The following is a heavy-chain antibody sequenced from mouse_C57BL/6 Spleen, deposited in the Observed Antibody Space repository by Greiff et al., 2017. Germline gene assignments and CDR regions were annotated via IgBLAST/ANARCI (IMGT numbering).Heavy chain of an antibody. CDR3: ARSGDYGRGYFDY. CDR2: INPYNGGT. Sequence: EVQLQQSGPVLVKPGASVKMSCKASGYTFTDYYMNWVKQSHGKSLEWIGVINPYNGGTSYNQKFKGKATLTVDKSSSTAYMELNSLTSEDSAVYYCARSGDYGRGYFDYWGQGTTLTVSS. CDR1: GYTFTDYY. D-gene: IGHD1-1*01. V-gene: IGHV1-19*01. J-gene: IGHJ2*01.